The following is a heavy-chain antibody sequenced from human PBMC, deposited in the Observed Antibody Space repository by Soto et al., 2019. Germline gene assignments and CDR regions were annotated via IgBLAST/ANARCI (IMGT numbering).Heavy chain of an antibody. Sequence: EVQLVESGGGSVEPGGSLRLSCAASGFSFSNDWMSWVRQGPGKGLEWVGRIKGQTDGGTIDDAATVKGRFDISRDESENTLYLQMSSLKTEDTAVYYCSNVWSGDSAAMHVWGKGTTGAVSS. CDR2: IKGQTDGGTI. CDR1: GFSFSNDW. V-gene: IGHV3-15*01. CDR3: SNVWSGDSAAMHV. D-gene: IGHD3-3*01. J-gene: IGHJ6*04.